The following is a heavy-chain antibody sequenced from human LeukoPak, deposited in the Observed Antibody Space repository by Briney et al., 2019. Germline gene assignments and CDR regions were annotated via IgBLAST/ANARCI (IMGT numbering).Heavy chain of an antibody. CDR2: IGSDGNK. CDR1: GFTFSDCA. V-gene: IGHV3-23*01. CDR3: AKDLQYYVAMDV. J-gene: IGHJ6*02. D-gene: IGHD3-10*02. Sequence: GGSLRLSCAASGFTFSDCAMSWVRQAPGKGLEWVSAIGSDGNKHYSESVKGRLAISRDNSKNTPFLQMSSLRAEDTALYYCAKDLQYYVAMDVWGQGTTVTVSS.